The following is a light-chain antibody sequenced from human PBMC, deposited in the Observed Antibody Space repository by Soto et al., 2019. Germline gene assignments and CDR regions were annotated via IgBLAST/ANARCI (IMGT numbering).Light chain of an antibody. CDR2: ELS. Sequence: QSVLTQPASVYGSPGQSITISCTGTSSDVGAYDYVSWYQQNPGKAPKLIISELSDRPSGVSNRFSGSKSGNTASLTISGLQAEDEADYFCSSYTTTNTLWVFGGGTKLTVL. CDR3: SSYTTTNTLWV. V-gene: IGLV2-14*01. J-gene: IGLJ3*02. CDR1: SSDVGAYDY.